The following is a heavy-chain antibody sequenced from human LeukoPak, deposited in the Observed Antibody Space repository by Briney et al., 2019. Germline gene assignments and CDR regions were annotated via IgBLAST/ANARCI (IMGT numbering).Heavy chain of an antibody. CDR3: ARDGAGFDY. D-gene: IGHD6-13*01. V-gene: IGHV3-53*01. CDR2: IYSGGST. J-gene: IGHJ4*02. CDR1: GFSVSDSY. Sequence: AGSLRLSCAASGFSVSDSYMNWVRQAPGKGLEWVSVIYSGGSTYYADSVQGRFTISRDNSNNTLYLQMNSLRVGDTAVYYCARDGAGFDYWGQGILVTVSS.